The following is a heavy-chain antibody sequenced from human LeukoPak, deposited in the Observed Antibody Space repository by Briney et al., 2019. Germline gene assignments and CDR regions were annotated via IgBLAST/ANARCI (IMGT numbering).Heavy chain of an antibody. CDR3: ARDELYSSGRPGDY. Sequence: GGSLRLSCAASGFTVSSNYMSWVRQAPGKGLEWVSVIYSGGSTYYADSVKGRFTISRDNSKNTLYLQMNSLRAEDTAVYYCARDELYSSGRPGDYWGQGTLVTVSS. D-gene: IGHD6-19*01. CDR2: IYSGGST. CDR1: GFTVSSNY. V-gene: IGHV3-53*01. J-gene: IGHJ4*02.